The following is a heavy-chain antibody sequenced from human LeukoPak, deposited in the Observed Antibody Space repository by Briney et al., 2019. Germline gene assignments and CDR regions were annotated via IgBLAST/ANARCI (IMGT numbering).Heavy chain of an antibody. CDR1: GYTFTSYY. D-gene: IGHD2-2*01. CDR3: ARDAPPGVYCSSTSCQNNWFDP. Sequence: GASVKVSCMASGYTFTSYYMHWVRQAPGQGLEWMGIINPSGGSTSYAQKFQGRVTMTRDTSTSTVYMELSSLRSEDTAVYYCARDAPPGVYCSSTSCQNNWFDPWGQGTLVTVSS. CDR2: INPSGGST. V-gene: IGHV1-46*01. J-gene: IGHJ5*02.